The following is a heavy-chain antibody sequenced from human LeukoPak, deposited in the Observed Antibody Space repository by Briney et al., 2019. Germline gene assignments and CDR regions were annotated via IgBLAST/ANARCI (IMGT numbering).Heavy chain of an antibody. V-gene: IGHV3-23*01. Sequence: GGSLRLSCAASGFTFSTFAMTWVRQAPGKGLEWVSSISSSDGSSYYADSVKGRFTISRDNSVNTLYLQMNNLRAEDTAVYYCAKGGGYCSTAACYRYDHWGQGTQVIVSS. CDR3: AKGGGYCSTAACYRYDH. J-gene: IGHJ4*02. D-gene: IGHD2-2*01. CDR2: ISSSDGSS. CDR1: GFTFSTFA.